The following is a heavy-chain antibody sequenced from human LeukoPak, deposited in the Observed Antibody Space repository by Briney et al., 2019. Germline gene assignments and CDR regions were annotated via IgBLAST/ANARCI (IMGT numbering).Heavy chain of an antibody. V-gene: IGHV1-2*02. Sequence: GASVKVSCKASGYTFTGYYMHWVRQAPGQGLEWMGWINPNSGGTNYAQKFQGRVTMTRDTSISTAYMELSRLRSDGTAVYYCAREVGGGGPERANDYWGQGTLVTVSS. D-gene: IGHD5-24*01. CDR3: AREVGGGGPERANDY. J-gene: IGHJ4*02. CDR1: GYTFTGYY. CDR2: INPNSGGT.